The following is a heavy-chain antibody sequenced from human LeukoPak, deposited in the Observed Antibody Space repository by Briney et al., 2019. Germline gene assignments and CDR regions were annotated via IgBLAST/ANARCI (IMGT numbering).Heavy chain of an antibody. CDR1: GFTFSSYS. D-gene: IGHD3-22*01. CDR2: ISSSSSYI. V-gene: IGHV3-21*01. Sequence: PGGSLRLSCAASGFTFSSYSMNWVRQAPEKGLEWVSSISSSSSYIYYADSVKGRFTISRDNAKNSLYLQINSLRAEDTAVYYCARGRGRYYDSSGYYLIGLGKLFDPWGQGTLVTVSS. J-gene: IGHJ5*02. CDR3: ARGRGRYYDSSGYYLIGLGKLFDP.